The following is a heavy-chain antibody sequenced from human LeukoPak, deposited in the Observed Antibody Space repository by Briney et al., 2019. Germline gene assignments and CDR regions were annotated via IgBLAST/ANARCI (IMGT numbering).Heavy chain of an antibody. CDR1: GFTFSSYA. D-gene: IGHD6-13*01. CDR2: ISGSGGST. J-gene: IGHJ6*02. V-gene: IGHV3-23*01. Sequence: GGPLRLSCAASGFTFSSYAMSWVRQAPGKGLEWVSAISGSGGSTYYADSVKGRFTISRDNPKNTLYLQMNSLRAEDTAVYYCAKGTAAGQDYYGMDVWGQGTTVTVSS. CDR3: AKGTAAGQDYYGMDV.